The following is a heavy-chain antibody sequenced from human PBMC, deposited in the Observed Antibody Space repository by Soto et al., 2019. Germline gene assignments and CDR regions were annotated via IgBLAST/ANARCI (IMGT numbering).Heavy chain of an antibody. Sequence: EVQLVESGGGLVQPGGSLRLSCAAAGFTISDYYMDWVRQAPGMGLEWVARTRNKVNSYTTEYAASVKGRFTISRGDSENSVYLLMNSLKTEDTAVYYCARGGSTDWRYFDSWGQGTLVTVSS. V-gene: IGHV3-72*01. CDR3: ARGGSTDWRYFDS. D-gene: IGHD2-2*01. J-gene: IGHJ4*02. CDR1: GFTISDYY. CDR2: TRNKVNSYTT.